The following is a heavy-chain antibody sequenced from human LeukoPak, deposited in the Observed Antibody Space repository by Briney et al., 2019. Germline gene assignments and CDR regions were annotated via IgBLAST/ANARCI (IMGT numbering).Heavy chain of an antibody. J-gene: IGHJ4*02. CDR3: ARAPPHYYDSDVPFDY. V-gene: IGHV3-30*04. CDR1: GFTFSSYA. CDR2: ISYDGSNK. D-gene: IGHD3-22*01. Sequence: GRSLRLSCAASGFTFSSYATHWVRQAPGEGLEWVAVISYDGSNKYYADSVKGRFTISRDNSKNTLYLQMNSLRAEDTAVYYCARAPPHYYDSDVPFDYWGQGTLVTVSS.